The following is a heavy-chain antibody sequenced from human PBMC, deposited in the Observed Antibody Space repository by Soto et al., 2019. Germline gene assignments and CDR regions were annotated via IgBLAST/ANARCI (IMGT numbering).Heavy chain of an antibody. CDR2: ISGSGTTI. V-gene: IGHV3-48*01. CDR3: ASFSRMADGYY. J-gene: IGHJ4*02. D-gene: IGHD3-22*01. CDR1: GFIFSSYA. Sequence: GGSLRLSCAASGFIFSSYAINWVRQVPGKGLELVLYISGSGTTIYYADSVKGRFTISRDYAKSSLYLQMNSLRAEDTAMYYCASFSRMADGYYWGQGTLVTVSS.